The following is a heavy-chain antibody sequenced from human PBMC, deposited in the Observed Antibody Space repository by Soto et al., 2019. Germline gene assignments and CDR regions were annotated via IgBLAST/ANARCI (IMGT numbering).Heavy chain of an antibody. CDR3: ARVAITIFGVVIIDY. V-gene: IGHV1-8*01. J-gene: IGHJ4*02. CDR2: MNPNSGNT. D-gene: IGHD3-3*01. CDR1: GYTFTSYD. Sequence: ASVKVSCKASGYTFTSYDINWVRQATGQGLEWMGWMNPNSGNTGNAQKFQGRVTMTRNTSISTAYMELSSLRSEDTAVYYCARVAITIFGVVIIDYWGQGTLVTVSS.